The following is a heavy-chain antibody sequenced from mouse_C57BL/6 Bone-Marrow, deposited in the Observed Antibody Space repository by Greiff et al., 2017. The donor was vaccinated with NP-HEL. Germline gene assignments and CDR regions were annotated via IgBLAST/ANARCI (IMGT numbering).Heavy chain of an antibody. J-gene: IGHJ1*03. CDR2: FYPGSGSI. Sequence: QVQLQQSGAELVKPGASVKLSCKASGYTFTEYTIHWVKQRSGQGLEWIGWFYPGSGSIKYNEKFKDKATLTADESSIPVYMELSRLTSEDSAVYFGARHEEDYYSNSYFDVWGTGTTVTVSS. CDR1: GYTFTEYT. CDR3: ARHEEDYYSNSYFDV. V-gene: IGHV1-62-2*01. D-gene: IGHD2-5*01.